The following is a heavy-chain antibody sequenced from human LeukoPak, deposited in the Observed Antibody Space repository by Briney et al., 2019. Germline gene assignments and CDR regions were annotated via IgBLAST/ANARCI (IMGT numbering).Heavy chain of an antibody. Sequence: SETLSLTCTVSGYSISSGYYWGWIRQPPGKGLEWIGSIYHSGSTYYNPPLKSRVTISVDTSKNQFSLKLSSVTAADTAVYYCAGIFHCSSTSCYEGYFDYWGQGTLVTVSS. V-gene: IGHV4-38-2*02. CDR1: GYSISSGYY. D-gene: IGHD2-2*01. CDR3: AGIFHCSSTSCYEGYFDY. J-gene: IGHJ4*02. CDR2: IYHSGST.